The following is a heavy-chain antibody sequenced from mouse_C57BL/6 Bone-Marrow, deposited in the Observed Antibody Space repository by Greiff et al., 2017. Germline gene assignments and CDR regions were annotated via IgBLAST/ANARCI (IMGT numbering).Heavy chain of an antibody. V-gene: IGHV14-1*01. CDR2: IDPEDGDT. J-gene: IGHJ2*01. CDR1: GFNIKDYY. Sequence: EVQLQQSGAELVRPGASVKLSCTASGFNIKDYYMHWVKQRPEQGLEWIGRIDPEDGDTEYAPKFQGKATMTADTSSNTAYLQLSSLTSEDTAVYYCTPFTTVGDFDDWGQGTTLTVSS. CDR3: TPFTTVGDFDD. D-gene: IGHD1-1*01.